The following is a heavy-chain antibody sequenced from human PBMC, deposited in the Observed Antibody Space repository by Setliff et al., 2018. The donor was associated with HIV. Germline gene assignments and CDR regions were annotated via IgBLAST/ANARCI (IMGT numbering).Heavy chain of an antibody. CDR3: ARDHCSSSGCYEYSYYGMDV. D-gene: IGHD2-2*01. CDR1: GYTFTSDY. CDR2: IIPASGST. Sequence: GASVKVSCKASGYTFTSDYIHWVRQAPGQGLDWMGGIIPASGSTNYAQKFQGRVTMTRDTSISTAYMEVSRLRSDDTAVYYCARDHCSSSGCYEYSYYGMDVWGQGTTVTVS. V-gene: IGHV1-2*02. J-gene: IGHJ6*02.